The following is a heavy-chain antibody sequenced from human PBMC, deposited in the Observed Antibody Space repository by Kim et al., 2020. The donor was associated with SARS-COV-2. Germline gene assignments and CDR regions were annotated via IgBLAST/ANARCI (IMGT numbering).Heavy chain of an antibody. D-gene: IGHD3-10*01. J-gene: IGHJ4*02. CDR1: GGSFSGYY. CDR3: ARVRGAMVRGVTIIWGFDY. Sequence: SETLSLTCAVYGGSFSGYYWSWIRQPPGKGLEWIGEINHSGSTNYNPSLKSRVTISVDTSKNQFSLKLSSVTAADTAVYYCARVRGAMVRGVTIIWGFDYWGQGTLVTVSS. V-gene: IGHV4-34*01. CDR2: INHSGST.